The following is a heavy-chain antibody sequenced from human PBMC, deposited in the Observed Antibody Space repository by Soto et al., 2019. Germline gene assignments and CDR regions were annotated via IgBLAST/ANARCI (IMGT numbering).Heavy chain of an antibody. Sequence: GGSLRLSCAASGFTFTSYSMNWVRQAPGKGLEWVSSISSSSTYIYYADSVKGRFTISRDNAKNSLYLQMNSLRAEDTAVYYCAREGGYEGFDYWGQGTLVTVSS. CDR1: GFTFTSYS. J-gene: IGHJ4*02. CDR2: ISSSSTYI. D-gene: IGHD5-12*01. V-gene: IGHV3-21*01. CDR3: AREGGYEGFDY.